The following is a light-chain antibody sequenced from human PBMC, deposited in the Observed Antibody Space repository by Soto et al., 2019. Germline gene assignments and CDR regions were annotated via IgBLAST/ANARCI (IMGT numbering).Light chain of an antibody. CDR3: QQYNNWPWT. V-gene: IGKV1-5*01. CDR1: QSISSW. Sequence: DIQMTQSPSTLSASVGDRVTITCRASQSISSWLAWYQQKPGKAPKLLIYDASGLESGVPSRFSGSGSGTEFTLTISSLQPVDFAVYSCQQYNNWPWTFGQGTKVDIK. J-gene: IGKJ1*01. CDR2: DAS.